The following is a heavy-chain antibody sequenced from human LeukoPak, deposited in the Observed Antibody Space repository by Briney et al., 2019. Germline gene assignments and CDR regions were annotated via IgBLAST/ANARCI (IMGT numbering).Heavy chain of an antibody. CDR1: GYTFTGYY. Sequence: ASVKVSCKASGYTFTGYYMHWVRQAPGQGLEWMGWINPNSGGTNYAQKFQGRVTMTRDTSISTAYMELSRLRSDDTAVYYCARDKSSGWTYYYYYVDVWGKGTTVTVSS. CDR3: ARDKSSGWTYYYYYVDV. D-gene: IGHD6-19*01. CDR2: INPNSGGT. J-gene: IGHJ6*03. V-gene: IGHV1-2*02.